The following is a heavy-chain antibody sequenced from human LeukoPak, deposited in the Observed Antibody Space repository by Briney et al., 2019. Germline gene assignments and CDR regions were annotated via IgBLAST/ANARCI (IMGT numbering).Heavy chain of an antibody. CDR1: GDSVSSRNGA. CDR3: ARDFGTTGWHTFDY. D-gene: IGHD6-19*01. J-gene: IGHJ4*02. Sequence: SQTLSLTCVVSGDSVSSRNGAWNWIRQSPSRGLEWLGRTYYRSKWYNDYAESMEGRMTISQDTSKNQYSLHLNSVTPDDTAVYYCARDFGTTGWHTFDYWGQGTLVTVSS. CDR2: TYYRSKWYN. V-gene: IGHV6-1*01.